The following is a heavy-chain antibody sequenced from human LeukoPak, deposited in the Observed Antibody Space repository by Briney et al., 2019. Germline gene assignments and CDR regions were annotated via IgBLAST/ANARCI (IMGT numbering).Heavy chain of an antibody. Sequence: ASVKVSCKASGYTFTSFDINWVRQATGQGLEWMGWMSPNSGYTGYAQKFQGTVTMTRNTSISTAYMELSSLRSEDTAVYYCARGRYSSGSYGDYYFVYWGQGTLVTVSS. D-gene: IGHD6-19*01. CDR2: MSPNSGYT. CDR3: ARGRYSSGSYGDYYFVY. J-gene: IGHJ4*02. CDR1: GYTFTSFD. V-gene: IGHV1-8*01.